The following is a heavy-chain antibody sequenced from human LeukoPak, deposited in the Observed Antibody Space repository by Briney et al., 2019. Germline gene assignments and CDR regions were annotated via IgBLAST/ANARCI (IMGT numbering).Heavy chain of an antibody. CDR2: INWNGGST. V-gene: IGHV3-20*04. D-gene: IGHD1-1*01. J-gene: IGHJ6*03. CDR3: ARDQLEGPYYYYYYMDV. Sequence: GGSLRLSCAASGFTFDDYGMSWVRQAPGKGLEWVSGINWNGGSTGYADSVKGRFTISRDNAKNSPYLQMNSLRAEDTALYYCARDQLEGPYYYYYYMDVWGKGTTVTVSS. CDR1: GFTFDDYG.